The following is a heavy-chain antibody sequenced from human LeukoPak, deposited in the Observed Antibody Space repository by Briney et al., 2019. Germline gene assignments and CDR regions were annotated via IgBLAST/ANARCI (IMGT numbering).Heavy chain of an antibody. Sequence: SETLSLTCTVSGGSISSGGYYWSWIRQHPGKGLEWIGYIYYSGSTYYNPSLKSRVTISVDTSKNQFSLKLSSVTAADTAVYYCAREPRYNWNYVIDAFDIWGQGTMVTVSS. CDR2: IYYSGST. CDR3: AREPRYNWNYVIDAFDI. D-gene: IGHD1-7*01. J-gene: IGHJ3*02. CDR1: GGSISSGGYY. V-gene: IGHV4-31*03.